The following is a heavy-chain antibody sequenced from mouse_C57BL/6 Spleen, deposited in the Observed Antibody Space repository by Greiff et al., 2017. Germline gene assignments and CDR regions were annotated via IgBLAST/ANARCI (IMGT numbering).Heavy chain of an antibody. CDR1: GYTFTSYT. V-gene: IGHV1-4*01. CDR3: ARGYYGSSYYFDY. CDR2: INPSSGYT. Sequence: QVQLQQSGAELARPGASVKMSCKASGYTFTSYTMHWVKQRPGQGLAWIGYINPSSGYTKYNQKFKDKATLTADKSSSTAYMQLSSLTSEDSAVYSCARGYYGSSYYFDYWGQGTTLTVAS. J-gene: IGHJ2*01. D-gene: IGHD1-1*01.